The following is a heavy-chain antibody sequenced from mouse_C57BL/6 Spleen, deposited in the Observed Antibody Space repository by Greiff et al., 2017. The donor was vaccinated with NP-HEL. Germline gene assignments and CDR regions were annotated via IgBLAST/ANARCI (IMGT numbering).Heavy chain of an antibody. Sequence: EVQLVESGEGLVKPGGSLKLSCAASGFTFSSYAMSWVRQTPEKRLEWVAYISSGGDYIYYADPVKGRFTISRDNARNTLYLQMSSLKSEDTAMYYCTREITTVVATYWYFDVWGTGTTVTVSS. D-gene: IGHD1-1*01. J-gene: IGHJ1*03. CDR1: GFTFSSYA. CDR2: ISSGGDYI. CDR3: TREITTVVATYWYFDV. V-gene: IGHV5-9-1*02.